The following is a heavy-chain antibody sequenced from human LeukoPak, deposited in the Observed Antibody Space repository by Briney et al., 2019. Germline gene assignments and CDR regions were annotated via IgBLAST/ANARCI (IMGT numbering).Heavy chain of an antibody. D-gene: IGHD5-12*01. CDR3: ARDTRTGATTKFDY. Sequence: GGSLRLSCAASGFTFSSYSMNSVRQAPGKWLEWVSYISSSSSTIYYADSVKGRFTISRDNAKNSLYLQMNSLRAEDRAVYYCARDTRTGATTKFDYWGQGTLVTVSS. V-gene: IGHV3-48*01. CDR1: GFTFSSYS. CDR2: ISSSSSTI. J-gene: IGHJ4*02.